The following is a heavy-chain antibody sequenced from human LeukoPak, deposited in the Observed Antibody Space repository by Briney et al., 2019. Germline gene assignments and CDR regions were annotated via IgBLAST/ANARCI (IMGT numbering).Heavy chain of an antibody. CDR1: GLTFSTSD. V-gene: IGHV3-30*02. J-gene: IGHJ3*01. CDR3: AKDLIL. Sequence: PGGSLRLSCATSGLTFSTSDMHWVRQAPGKGLEWVSFIQYDGSRKNYVDSVKGRFTISRDNSKNTLYLQMFSLRPEDTAVYFCAKDLILWGQGTVVTVSS. CDR2: IQYDGSRK.